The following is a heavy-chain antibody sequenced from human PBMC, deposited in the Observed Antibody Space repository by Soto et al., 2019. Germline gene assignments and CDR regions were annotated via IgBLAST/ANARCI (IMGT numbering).Heavy chain of an antibody. CDR3: AREMRYSSGWYIAFDI. Sequence: QVQLVQSGAEVKKPGSSVKVSCKASGGTFSSYAISWVRQAPGQGLEWMGGIIPIFGTANYAQKFQGRVTITADESTSTAHMELSSLRSEDTAVYYCAREMRYSSGWYIAFDIWGQGTMVTVSS. J-gene: IGHJ3*02. V-gene: IGHV1-69*01. D-gene: IGHD6-19*01. CDR2: IIPIFGTA. CDR1: GGTFSSYA.